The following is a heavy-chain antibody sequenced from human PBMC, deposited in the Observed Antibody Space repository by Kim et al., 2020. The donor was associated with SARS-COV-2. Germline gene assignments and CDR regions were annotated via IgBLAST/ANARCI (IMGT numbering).Heavy chain of an antibody. CDR2: ISYDGSNK. CDR1: GFTFSSYG. J-gene: IGHJ6*02. D-gene: IGHD2-21*02. V-gene: IGHV3-30*18. CDR3: AKDWVVVTVKADYYYGMDV. Sequence: GGSLRLSCAASGFTFSSYGMHWVRQAPGKGLEWVAVISYDGSNKYYADSVKGRFTISRDNSKNTLYLQMNSLRAGDTAVYYCAKDWVVVTVKADYYYGMDVWGPGTTVAVSS.